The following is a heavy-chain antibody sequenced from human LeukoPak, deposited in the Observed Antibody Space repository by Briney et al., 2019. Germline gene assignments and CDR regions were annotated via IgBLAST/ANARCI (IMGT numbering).Heavy chain of an antibody. D-gene: IGHD1-26*01. V-gene: IGHV4-59*08. CDR2: IYYSGST. CDR3: ARLLSGSYLDYYYYGMDV. J-gene: IGHJ6*02. CDR1: GGSISSYY. Sequence: SETLSLTCTVSGGSISSYYWSWIRQPPGKGLEWIGYIYYSGSTNYNPSLKSRVTISVDTSKNQFSLKLSSVTAADTAVYYCARLLSGSYLDYYYYGMDVWGQGTTVTVSS.